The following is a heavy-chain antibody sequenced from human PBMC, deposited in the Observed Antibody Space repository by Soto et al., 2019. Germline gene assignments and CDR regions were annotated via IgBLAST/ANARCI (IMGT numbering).Heavy chain of an antibody. V-gene: IGHV4-59*01. CDR1: GDSISGYY. Sequence: QVQLQESGPGLVKPSETLSLICTVSGDSISGYYWSWIRQPPGKGLEWIGYIYYSGSTNYNLSLKSRVNISVDTSKNQFSLNLSSVTAADTAVYYCARDLSHAWFRGVFSPWGQGTLVTVSS. J-gene: IGHJ5*02. CDR3: ARDLSHAWFRGVFSP. CDR2: IYYSGST. D-gene: IGHD3-10*01.